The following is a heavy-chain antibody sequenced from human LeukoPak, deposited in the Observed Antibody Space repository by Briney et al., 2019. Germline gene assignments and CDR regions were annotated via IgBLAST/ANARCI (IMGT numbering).Heavy chain of an antibody. J-gene: IGHJ4*02. CDR2: IKADGSSA. CDR1: GITFGGHW. CDR3: ARSGYSYAHYFDF. Sequence: GGSLRLSCAASGITFGGHWMHWVRQAPGKGPVWVSRIKADGSSATYADSVKGRFTISRDNAKNTLYLQMNSLRAEDTAVYYCARSGYSYAHYFDFWGQGTLVTVSS. V-gene: IGHV3-74*01. D-gene: IGHD5-18*01.